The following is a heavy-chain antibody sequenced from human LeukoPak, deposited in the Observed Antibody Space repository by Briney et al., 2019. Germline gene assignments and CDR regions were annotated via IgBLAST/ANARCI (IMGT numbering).Heavy chain of an antibody. CDR3: ARAAWAYFDY. Sequence: PGGSLTLSCAASGFTFSSYWMSWVRQAPGKGLEWVANIKQDGSEKYYVDSVKGRFTISRDNAKNSMYLQMDSLRAEDTAVYYCARAAWAYFDYWGQGTLVTVSS. V-gene: IGHV3-7*03. CDR1: GFTFSSYW. CDR2: IKQDGSEK. D-gene: IGHD1-26*01. J-gene: IGHJ4*02.